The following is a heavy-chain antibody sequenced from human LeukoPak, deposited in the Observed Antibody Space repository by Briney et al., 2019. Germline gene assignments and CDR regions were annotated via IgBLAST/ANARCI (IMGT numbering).Heavy chain of an antibody. CDR1: GFTFSSYG. D-gene: IGHD4-17*01. J-gene: IGHJ4*02. Sequence: GGSLRLSCAASGFTFSSYGMHWVRQAPGKGLEWVAVISYDGRQTYYADSVKGRFTISRDNSKSTVYLQMNSLTTDDTAVYSCAKDFNTVTTLDSWGQGTLVTVSS. V-gene: IGHV3-30*18. CDR2: ISYDGRQT. CDR3: AKDFNTVTTLDS.